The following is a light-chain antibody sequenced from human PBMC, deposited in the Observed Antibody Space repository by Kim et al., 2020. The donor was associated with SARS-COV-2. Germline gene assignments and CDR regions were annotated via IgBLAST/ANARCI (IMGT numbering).Light chain of an antibody. CDR1: QSISSY. Sequence: DIQMTQSPSSLSASVGDRVTITCRASQSISSYLNWYQQKPGKAPKLLIYAASSLQSGVPSRFSGSGSGTDFTLTISSLQPEDFATYYCQQSKRTPFTFGGGTKVDIK. J-gene: IGKJ4*01. V-gene: IGKV1-39*01. CDR3: QQSKRTPFT. CDR2: AAS.